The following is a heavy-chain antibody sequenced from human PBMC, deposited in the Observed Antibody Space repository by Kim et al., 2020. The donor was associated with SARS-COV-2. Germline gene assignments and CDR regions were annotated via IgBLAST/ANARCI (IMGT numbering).Heavy chain of an antibody. CDR3: ASLGGMDLYYYMDV. D-gene: IGHD2-15*01. CDR2: ISSSGSTI. J-gene: IGHJ6*03. V-gene: IGHV3-48*03. CDR1: GFTFSSYE. Sequence: GGSLRLSCAASGFTFSSYEMNWVRQAPGKGLEWVSYISSSGSTIYYADSVKGRFTISRDNAKNSLYLQMNSLRAEDTAVYYCASLGGMDLYYYMDVWGKGTTVTVSS.